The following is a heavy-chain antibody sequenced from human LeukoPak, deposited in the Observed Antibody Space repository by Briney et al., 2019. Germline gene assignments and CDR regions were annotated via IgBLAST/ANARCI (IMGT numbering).Heavy chain of an antibody. CDR3: AKFLPTHIVVANYYFDY. CDR1: GFTFSSYW. J-gene: IGHJ4*02. D-gene: IGHD2-21*01. CDR2: ISGSGGST. Sequence: GGSLRLSCAASGFTFSSYWMSWVRQAPGKGLEWVSAISGSGGSTYYADSVKGRFTISRDNSKNTLYLQMNSLRAEDTAVYYCAKFLPTHIVVANYYFDYWGQGTLVTVSS. V-gene: IGHV3-23*01.